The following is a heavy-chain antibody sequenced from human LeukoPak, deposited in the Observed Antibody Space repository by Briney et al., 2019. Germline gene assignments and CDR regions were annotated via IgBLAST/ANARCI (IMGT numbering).Heavy chain of an antibody. D-gene: IGHD1-1*01. V-gene: IGHV3-43*01. CDR3: AKASMSGRGYLDN. J-gene: IGHJ4*02. Sequence: PGGSLRLSCAASGFIFDDYTMHWVRQAPGKGLEWISLISWDGGNTYYADSVKGRFTISRDNSKKSIYLQMNGLTAEDTAVYYCAKASMSGRGYLDNWGQGTPVTVSS. CDR2: ISWDGGNT. CDR1: GFIFDDYT.